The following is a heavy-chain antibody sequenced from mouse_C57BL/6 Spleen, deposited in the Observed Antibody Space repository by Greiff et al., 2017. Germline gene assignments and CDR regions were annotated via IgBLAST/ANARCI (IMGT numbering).Heavy chain of an antibody. V-gene: IGHV1-69*01. CDR2: IDPSDSYT. CDR3: ARAGFYGNFFAY. D-gene: IGHD2-1*01. CDR1: GYTFTSYW. J-gene: IGHJ3*01. Sequence: VQLQQPGAELVMPGASVKLSCKASGYTFTSYWMHWVKQRPGQGLEWIGEIDPSDSYTNYNQKFKGKSTLTVDKSSSTADMQVSSLTSEDSAVYYCARAGFYGNFFAYGCEGTLGTVSA.